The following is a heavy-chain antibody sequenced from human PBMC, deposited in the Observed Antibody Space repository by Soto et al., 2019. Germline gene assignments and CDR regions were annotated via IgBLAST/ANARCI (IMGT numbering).Heavy chain of an antibody. CDR2: IYPGDSDT. Sequence: GESLKISCKGSGYSFTSYWIGWVRQMPGKGLEWMGIIYPGDSDTRYSPSFQGQVTTSADKSISTAYLQWSSLKASDTAMYYCARTIYSGDYYYYGMDVWGQGTTVTVSS. CDR3: ARTIYSGDYYYYGMDV. J-gene: IGHJ6*02. V-gene: IGHV5-51*01. CDR1: GYSFTSYW. D-gene: IGHD2-15*01.